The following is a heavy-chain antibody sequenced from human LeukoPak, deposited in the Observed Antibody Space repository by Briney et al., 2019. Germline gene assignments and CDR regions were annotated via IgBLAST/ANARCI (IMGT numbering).Heavy chain of an antibody. V-gene: IGHV4-4*02. D-gene: IGHD6-19*01. CDR1: GGSISSSNW. CDR3: AKEPHSSGWYWRWSD. CDR2: IYHSGST. J-gene: IGHJ4*02. Sequence: KPSGTLSLTCAVSGGSISSSNWWSWVRQPPGKGLEWIGEIYHSGSTNYNPSLKSRVTISVDKSKNQFSLKLSSVTAADTAVYYCAKEPHSSGWYWRWSDWGQGTLVTVSS.